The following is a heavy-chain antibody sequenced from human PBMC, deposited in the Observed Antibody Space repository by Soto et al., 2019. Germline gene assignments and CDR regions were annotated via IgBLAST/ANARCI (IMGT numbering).Heavy chain of an antibody. D-gene: IGHD1-26*01. J-gene: IGHJ4*02. CDR3: ARDSSGSYYPFDY. CDR1: GFTFSSYE. Sequence: GGSLRLSCAASGFTFSSYEMNWVRQAPGKGLEWVSYISSSGSSIYYADSVKGRFTISRDNAKNSLYLQMNSLRAEDTAVYYCARDSSGSYYPFDYWGQGTLVTVSS. CDR2: ISSSGSSI. V-gene: IGHV3-48*03.